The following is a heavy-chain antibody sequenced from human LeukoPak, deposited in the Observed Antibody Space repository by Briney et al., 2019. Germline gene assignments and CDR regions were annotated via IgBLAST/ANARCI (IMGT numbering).Heavy chain of an antibody. CDR3: ARDYGGSSPFDY. V-gene: IGHV3-23*01. D-gene: IGHD4-23*01. CDR2: ISASGGNT. CDR1: GFIFSNYA. Sequence: GGSLRLSCAASGFIFSNYAVSWVRQAPGKGPEWVSSISASGGNTDYADSVKGRFTISRDNAKNSLYLHMNSLRAEDTAVYYCARDYGGSSPFDYWGQGTLVTVSS. J-gene: IGHJ4*02.